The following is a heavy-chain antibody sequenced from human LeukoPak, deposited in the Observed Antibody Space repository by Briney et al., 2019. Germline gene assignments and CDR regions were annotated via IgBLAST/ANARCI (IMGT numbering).Heavy chain of an antibody. V-gene: IGHV3-23*01. D-gene: IGHD1-26*01. CDR1: GFTFSSYA. Sequence: GGSLRLSCAASGFTFSSYAMSWVRQAPGKGLEWVSAISASGDSTHYADSVRGRFTISRDNSKNTLHLQLKSLRAEDTAVYYCAKGLSGSYSILDYWGQGTLVTVSS. CDR3: AKGLSGSYSILDY. J-gene: IGHJ4*02. CDR2: ISASGDST.